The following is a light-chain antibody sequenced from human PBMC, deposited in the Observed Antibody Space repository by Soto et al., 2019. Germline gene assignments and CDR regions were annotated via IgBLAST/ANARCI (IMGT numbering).Light chain of an antibody. V-gene: IGKV3-20*01. CDR1: QSVNSIY. CDR2: GAS. CDR3: QHLCTSQWT. J-gene: IGKJ1*01. Sequence: EIVLTQSPGTLSLSPGERATLSCRASQSVNSIYLAWYQQKPGQPHRLRTYGASSRATGIPDRVSGSGSGTDFTLTISRLEPEDLAVYYWQHLCTSQWTFGQGTKVETK.